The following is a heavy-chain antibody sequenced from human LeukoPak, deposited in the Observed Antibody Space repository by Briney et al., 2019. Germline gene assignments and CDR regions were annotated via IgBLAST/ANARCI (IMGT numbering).Heavy chain of an antibody. Sequence: GGSLRLSCAASGFTFSSYAMSWVRQAPGKGLEWVSAISGSGGSTYYADSVKGRFTISRDNSKNTLYLQMNSLRAEDTAVYYCAKAADIVVVPAAWRDPNWFDPWGQGTLVTVSS. CDR2: ISGSGGST. CDR3: AKAADIVVVPAAWRDPNWFDP. V-gene: IGHV3-23*01. J-gene: IGHJ5*02. D-gene: IGHD2-2*01. CDR1: GFTFSSYA.